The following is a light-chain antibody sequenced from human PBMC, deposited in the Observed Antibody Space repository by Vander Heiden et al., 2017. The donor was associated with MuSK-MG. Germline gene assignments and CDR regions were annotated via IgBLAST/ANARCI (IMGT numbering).Light chain of an antibody. Sequence: DIQMTQSPSSLSASVGDRVTITCQASQDISNYLNWYQQKPGKAPKLLIYDASNWETGVPSRFSGSGSGTDFTFTISSLQPEDFATYYCQQEDNLPITFGGGTKVEIK. CDR2: DAS. J-gene: IGKJ4*01. CDR3: QQEDNLPIT. CDR1: QDISNY. V-gene: IGKV1-33*01.